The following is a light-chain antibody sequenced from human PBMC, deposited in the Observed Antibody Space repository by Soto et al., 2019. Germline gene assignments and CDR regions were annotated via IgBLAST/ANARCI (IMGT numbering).Light chain of an antibody. Sequence: DVVMTQSPLSLPFTPGQPASISCRSSQSLVYSDGNTYLNWFQQRTGQSPRRLIQKVSNRDSGVPDRLSGSGSGTDFKLNISRVEAEDVGVYYCMXGTHLRRTCGQGTKVDIK. CDR2: KVS. J-gene: IGKJ1*01. CDR1: QSLVYSDGNTY. V-gene: IGKV2-30*01. CDR3: MXGTHLRRT.